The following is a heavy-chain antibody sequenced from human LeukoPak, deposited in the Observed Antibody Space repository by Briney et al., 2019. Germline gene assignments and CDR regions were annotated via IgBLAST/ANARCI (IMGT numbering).Heavy chain of an antibody. CDR2: IYYSGST. Sequence: PSETLFLTCTVSGGSISSYYWSWTRQPPGKGLEWIGYIYYSGSTNYNPSLKSRVTISVDTSKNQFSLKLSSVTAADTAVYYCAREVVPAAKAKAFDIWGQGTMVTVSS. V-gene: IGHV4-59*12. J-gene: IGHJ3*02. CDR3: AREVVPAAKAKAFDI. CDR1: GGSISSYY. D-gene: IGHD2-2*01.